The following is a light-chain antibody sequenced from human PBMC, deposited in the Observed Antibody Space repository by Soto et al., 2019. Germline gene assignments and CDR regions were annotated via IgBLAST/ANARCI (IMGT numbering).Light chain of an antibody. V-gene: IGKV1-6*01. CDR3: LHDYNYPRT. J-gene: IGKJ1*01. Sequence: AIQMTQSPSSLSASVGDRVTMTCRASQGINNEFAWYQQKPGKAPKLLIYAASNFHSGVPSRFSGSGSGTEFALTISSLQPEDFATYFCLHDYNYPRTFGKGTKVE. CDR2: AAS. CDR1: QGINNE.